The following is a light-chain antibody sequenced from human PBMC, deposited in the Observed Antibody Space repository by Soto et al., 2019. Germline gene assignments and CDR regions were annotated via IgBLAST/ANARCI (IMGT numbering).Light chain of an antibody. CDR3: QQYGSSSYT. CDR2: GAS. J-gene: IGKJ2*01. CDR1: QSVSSSY. V-gene: IGKV3-20*01. Sequence: EIVLTQSPGTLSLSPGERATLSCRASQSVSSSYLAWYQQKPAQAPRLLIYGASSRATAIPDRFSGSASGTDFSLTISRLEPEDFAVYYWQQYGSSSYTFGQGTKLEIK.